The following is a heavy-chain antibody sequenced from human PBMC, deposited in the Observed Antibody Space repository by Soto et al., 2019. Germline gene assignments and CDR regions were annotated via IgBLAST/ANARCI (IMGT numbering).Heavy chain of an antibody. CDR3: ASLGRNYYNGMDV. CDR1: GGSIRNGDYY. Sequence: SETLSLTCTVSGGSIRNGDYYWSRIRQHQGKGLEWIGRISPSGDSTYNPSLQSRVTMSVDTFNNQLSLKLTSVTAADTAVYYCASLGRNYYNGMDVWGPGTTVTVSS. V-gene: IGHV4-31*03. D-gene: IGHD3-10*01. CDR2: ISPSGDS. J-gene: IGHJ6*02.